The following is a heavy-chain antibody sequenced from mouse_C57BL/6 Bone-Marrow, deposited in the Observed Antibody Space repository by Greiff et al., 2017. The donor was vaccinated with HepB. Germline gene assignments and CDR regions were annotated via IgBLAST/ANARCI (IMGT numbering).Heavy chain of an antibody. CDR3: TRDAVLYYFDY. Sequence: VQLKESGEGLVKPGGSLKLSCAASGFTFSSYAMSWVRQTPEKRLEWVAYISSGGDYIYYADTVKGRSTISRDNARNTLYLQMSSLKSEDTAMYYCTRDAVLYYFDYWGQGTTLTVSS. V-gene: IGHV5-9-1*02. CDR1: GFTFSSYA. J-gene: IGHJ2*01. CDR2: ISSGGDYI.